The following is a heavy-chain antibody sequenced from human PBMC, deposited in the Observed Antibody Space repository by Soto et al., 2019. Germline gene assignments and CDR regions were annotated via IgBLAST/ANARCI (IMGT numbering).Heavy chain of an antibody. Sequence: QVQLVQSGAGVKKPGSSVKVSCKASGGTFSSYAISWVRQAPGQGLEWMGGIIPIFGTANYAQKLQGRVTITADESTSTAYLKLSSLRSKDMAVYYCPREVRKGEGYYDVSNCWFDRWGPGNLVNDFS. D-gene: IGHD5-12*01. V-gene: IGHV1-69*12. CDR3: PREVRKGEGYYDVSNCWFDR. J-gene: IGHJ5*02. CDR2: IIPIFGTA. CDR1: GGTFSSYA.